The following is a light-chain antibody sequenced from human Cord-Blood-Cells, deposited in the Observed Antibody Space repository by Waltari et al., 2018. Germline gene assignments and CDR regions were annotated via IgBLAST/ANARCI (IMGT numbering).Light chain of an antibody. CDR2: WAS. CDR3: QQYYSTPGT. Sequence: DIVMTQSPDSLAVSLGERATINCKSSQSVLYSSNNKNYLAWYQQKPGQPPKLLIYWASTRESGVPDRFSGSGSGTDFPLPTSSLQAEDVAVYYCQQYYSTPGTGGQGTKVESK. J-gene: IGKJ1*01. V-gene: IGKV4-1*01. CDR1: QSVLYSSNNKNY.